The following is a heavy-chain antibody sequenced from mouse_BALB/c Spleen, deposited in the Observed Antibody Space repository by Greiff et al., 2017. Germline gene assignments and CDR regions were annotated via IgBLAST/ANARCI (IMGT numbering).Heavy chain of an antibody. V-gene: IGHV2-6-7*01. CDR3: ARETRTRYYGSSYDAMDY. D-gene: IGHD1-1*01. CDR2: IWGDGST. J-gene: IGHJ4*01. CDR1: GFSLTGYG. Sequence: QVQLKESGPGLVAPSQSLSITCTVSGFSLTGYGVNWVRQPPGKGLEWLGMIWGDGSTDYNSALKSRLSISKDNSKSQVFLKMNSLQTDDTARYYCARETRTRYYGSSYDAMDYWGQGTSVTVSS.